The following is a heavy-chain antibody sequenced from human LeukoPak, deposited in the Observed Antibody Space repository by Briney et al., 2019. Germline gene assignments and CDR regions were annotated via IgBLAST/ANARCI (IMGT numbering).Heavy chain of an antibody. V-gene: IGHV4-59*01. CDR3: AREQAAAGPVQH. J-gene: IGHJ1*01. D-gene: IGHD6-13*01. Sequence: SETLSLTCTVSGGSISSYYWSWIRQPPGKGLEWIGYIYYSGSTNYNPSLKSRVTISVDTSKNQFSLKLSSVTAADTAVYYCAREQAAAGPVQHWGQGTLVTVSS. CDR1: GGSISSYY. CDR2: IYYSGST.